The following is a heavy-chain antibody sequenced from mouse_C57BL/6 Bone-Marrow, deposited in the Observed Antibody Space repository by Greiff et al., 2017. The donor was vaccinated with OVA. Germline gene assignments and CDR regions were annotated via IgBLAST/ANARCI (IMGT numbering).Heavy chain of an antibody. CDR2: ISNGGGST. D-gene: IGHD1-1*01. CDR1: GFTFSDYY. J-gene: IGHJ2*01. CDR3: AGYYYGSSYRNY. V-gene: IGHV5-12*01. Sequence: EVQVVESGGGLVQPGGSLKLSCAASGFTFSDYYMYWVRQTPEKRLEWVAYISNGGGSTYYPDTVKGRFTISRDNAKNTLYLQMSRLKSEDTAMYYCAGYYYGSSYRNYWGQGTTLTVSS.